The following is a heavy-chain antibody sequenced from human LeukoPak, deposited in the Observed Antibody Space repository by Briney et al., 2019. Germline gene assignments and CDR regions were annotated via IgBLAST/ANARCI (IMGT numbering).Heavy chain of an antibody. D-gene: IGHD6-13*01. J-gene: IGHJ4*02. CDR2: IYYSGST. Sequence: SETLSLTCTVSGGSISSSSYYWGWIRQPPGKGLEWIGSIYYSGSTYYNPSFKSRVTISVDTSKNQFSLKLSSVTAADTAVYYCARGTGSSWYGGIDYWGQGTLVTVSS. CDR1: GGSISSSSYY. CDR3: ARGTGSSWYGGIDY. V-gene: IGHV4-39*07.